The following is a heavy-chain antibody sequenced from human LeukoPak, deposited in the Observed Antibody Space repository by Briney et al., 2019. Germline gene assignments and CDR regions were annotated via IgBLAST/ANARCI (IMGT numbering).Heavy chain of an antibody. Sequence: GASVKVSCKASGYTFTSYDINWVRQATGQGLEWMGWMNPNSGNTGYAQKFQGRVTMTRNTSISTAYMELGSLRSEDTAVYYCARVNPITMVRGANWFDPWGQGTLVTVSS. J-gene: IGHJ5*02. CDR2: MNPNSGNT. CDR1: GYTFTSYD. CDR3: ARVNPITMVRGANWFDP. V-gene: IGHV1-8*01. D-gene: IGHD3-10*01.